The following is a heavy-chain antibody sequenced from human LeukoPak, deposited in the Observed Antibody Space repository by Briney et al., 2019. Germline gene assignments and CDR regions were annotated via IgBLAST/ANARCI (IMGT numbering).Heavy chain of an antibody. CDR2: IKQEGRDK. Sequence: PGGSLRLSCSASGFTFSSYWMSWVRQAPGKGLEWVANIKQEGRDKYYVDSVKGRFTISRDNDKNSLYLQMNSLRAEDRAVYCWARVDGHAHWFDPWGQGTLVTVSS. J-gene: IGHJ5*02. CDR3: ARVDGHAHWFDP. V-gene: IGHV3-7*03. CDR1: GFTFSSYW.